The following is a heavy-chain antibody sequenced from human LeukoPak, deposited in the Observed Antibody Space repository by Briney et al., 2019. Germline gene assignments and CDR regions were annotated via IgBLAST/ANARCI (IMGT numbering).Heavy chain of an antibody. V-gene: IGHV4-61*01. CDR1: GGSISSSSYY. Sequence: SETLSLTCTVSGGSISSSSYYWSWIRQPPGKGLEWIGYIYYSGSTNYNPSLKSRVTISVDTSKNQFSLKLSSVTAADTAVYYCATFPPTIVGATKAFDYWGQGTLVTVSS. J-gene: IGHJ4*02. CDR3: ATFPPTIVGATKAFDY. CDR2: IYYSGST. D-gene: IGHD1-26*01.